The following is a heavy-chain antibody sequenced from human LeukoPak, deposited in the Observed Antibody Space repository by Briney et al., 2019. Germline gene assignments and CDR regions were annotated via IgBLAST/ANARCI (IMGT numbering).Heavy chain of an antibody. D-gene: IGHD5-24*01. J-gene: IGHJ4*02. CDR3: ARDGTGVYNLVQY. V-gene: IGHV1-2*02. CDR2: INPNSGGT. Sequence: GPSVKVSCKASGYPFTGYYMHSVRPAPGHYLQFIPWINPNSGGTNYAQKFQGRVTMTRDTSISAVYMELSRLRSDDTAVYYCARDGTGVYNLVQYWGQGTLVTVSS. CDR1: GYPFTGYY.